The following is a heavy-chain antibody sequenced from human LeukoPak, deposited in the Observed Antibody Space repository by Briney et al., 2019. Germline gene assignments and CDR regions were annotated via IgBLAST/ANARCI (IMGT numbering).Heavy chain of an antibody. D-gene: IGHD6-13*01. CDR2: IYSDGST. J-gene: IGHJ6*02. V-gene: IGHV3-66*01. CDR1: GFTFSSYG. Sequence: GGSLRLSCAASGFTFSSYGMHWVRQAPGKGLEWVSVIYSDGSTYYADSVKGRFTISRDNSKNTLYLQMNSLRAEDTAVYYCARDLSAATTVVYYGMDVWGQGTTVTVSS. CDR3: ARDLSAATTVVYYGMDV.